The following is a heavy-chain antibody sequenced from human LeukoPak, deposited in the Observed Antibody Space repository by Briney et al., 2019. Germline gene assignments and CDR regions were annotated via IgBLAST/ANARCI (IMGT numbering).Heavy chain of an antibody. CDR2: IYYSGST. V-gene: IGHV4-39*01. CDR1: GGSISSSSYY. D-gene: IGHD6-6*01. CDR3: ARHIAVRLYYMDV. J-gene: IGHJ6*03. Sequence: SETLSLTCTVSGGSISSSSYYWGWIRQPPGKGLEWIGSIYYSGSTYYNPSLKSRVTISVDTSKNRFSLKLSSVTAADTAVYYCARHIAVRLYYMDVWGKGTTVTVSS.